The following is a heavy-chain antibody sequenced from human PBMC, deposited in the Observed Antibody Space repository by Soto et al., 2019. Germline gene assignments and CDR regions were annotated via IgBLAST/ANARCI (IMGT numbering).Heavy chain of an antibody. CDR2: IYSSGST. J-gene: IGHJ4*02. V-gene: IGHV4-59*01. D-gene: IGHD6-19*01. CDR3: ARGFTTLGSGWSYNDY. CDR1: GDSLRSYY. Sequence: SETLSLTCTVSGDSLRSYYWSWIRQPPGKGLEWISYIYSSGSTNYNPSLKSRVSMSVDTSKNQFSLKLKSVTAADTAVYYCARGFTTLGSGWSYNDYWGQGTLVTVSS.